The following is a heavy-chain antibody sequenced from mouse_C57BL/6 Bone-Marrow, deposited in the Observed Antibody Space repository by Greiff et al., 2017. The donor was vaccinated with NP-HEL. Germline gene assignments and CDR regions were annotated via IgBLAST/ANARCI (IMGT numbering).Heavy chain of an antibody. CDR3: EIATTGVKGFAY. Sequence: QVQLQQPGAELVKPGASVKVSCKASGYTFTSYWMHWVKQRPGQGLEWIGWIHPSGGDTNYNQKFKGRATLTVDKSSSTAYMQLSSLTSEDSAVYYCEIATTGVKGFAYWGQGTLVTVSA. CDR1: GYTFTSYW. V-gene: IGHV1-74*01. J-gene: IGHJ3*01. CDR2: IHPSGGDT. D-gene: IGHD1-1*01.